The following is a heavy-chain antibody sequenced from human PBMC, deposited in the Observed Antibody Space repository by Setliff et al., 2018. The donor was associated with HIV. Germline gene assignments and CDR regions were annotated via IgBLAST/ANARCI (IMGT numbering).Heavy chain of an antibody. CDR1: GGSISSYY. CDR3: ASAGSGTRAPPRY. J-gene: IGHJ4*02. D-gene: IGHD1-1*01. Sequence: PSETLSLTCTVSGGSISSYYWSWTRQPPGEGLGWIWYIFYSGSTNYDPSLTSRITISLDTSKNQFSLKLTSVTAADTAGYYCASAGSGTRAPPRYWGQGTLVTVSS. CDR2: IFYSGST. V-gene: IGHV4-59*01.